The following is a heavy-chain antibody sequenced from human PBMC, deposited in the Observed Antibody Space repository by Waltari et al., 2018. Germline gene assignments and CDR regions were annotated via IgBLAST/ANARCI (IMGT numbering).Heavy chain of an antibody. J-gene: IGHJ5*02. Sequence: EVQLLESGGGLVQPGGSLRVSGAAAGFTFSSYAMTWVRQAPGKGLQWVSAISGSGGSTYYADSVKGRFTISRDNSKNTLYLQMNSLRAEDTAVYYCAKDRYCSGGSCHSWFDPWGQGTLVTVSS. D-gene: IGHD2-15*01. CDR3: AKDRYCSGGSCHSWFDP. V-gene: IGHV3-23*01. CDR1: GFTFSSYA. CDR2: ISGSGGST.